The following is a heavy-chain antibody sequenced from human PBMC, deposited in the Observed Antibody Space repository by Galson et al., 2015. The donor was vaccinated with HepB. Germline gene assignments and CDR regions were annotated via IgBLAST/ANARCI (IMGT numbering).Heavy chain of an antibody. V-gene: IGHV3-30*14. CDR3: ARGAGAYYDSSPSQNY. Sequence: SLRLSCAASGFTFSTYAMHWVRQAPGEGLEWVSLISYDGTNKLYADSVKGRFTISRDNSKNTLYLQMNSLRAEDTAVYNCARGAGAYYDSSPSQNYWGQGTLVTVSS. CDR1: GFTFSTYA. J-gene: IGHJ4*02. CDR2: ISYDGTNK. D-gene: IGHD3-22*01.